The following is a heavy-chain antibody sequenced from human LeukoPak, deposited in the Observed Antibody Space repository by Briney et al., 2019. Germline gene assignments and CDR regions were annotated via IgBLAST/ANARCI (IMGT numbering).Heavy chain of an antibody. CDR1: GFTFSSYA. Sequence: GGSLRLSCAASGFTFSSYAMHWVRQAPGKGLEWVAVISYDGSNKYYADPVKGRFTISRDNSKNTLYLQMNSLRAEDTAVYYCARDGDDYVWGSYRYFFDYWGQGTLVTVSS. D-gene: IGHD3-16*02. CDR3: ARDGDDYVWGSYRYFFDY. CDR2: ISYDGSNK. J-gene: IGHJ4*02. V-gene: IGHV3-30-3*01.